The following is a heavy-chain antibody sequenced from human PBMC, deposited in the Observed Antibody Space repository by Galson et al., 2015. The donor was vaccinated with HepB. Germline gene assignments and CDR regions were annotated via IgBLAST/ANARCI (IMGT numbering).Heavy chain of an antibody. CDR1: GFTFSSYA. CDR3: AKDPGYCSGGSCYGYFDY. V-gene: IGHV3-23*01. CDR2: ISGSGGST. J-gene: IGHJ4*02. Sequence: SLRLSCAASGFTFSSYAMSWVRQAPGKGLEWVSAISGSGGSTYYADSVKGRFTISRDNSKNTLYLQMNSLRAEDTAVYYCAKDPGYCSGGSCYGYFDYWGQGTLVTVSS. D-gene: IGHD2-15*01.